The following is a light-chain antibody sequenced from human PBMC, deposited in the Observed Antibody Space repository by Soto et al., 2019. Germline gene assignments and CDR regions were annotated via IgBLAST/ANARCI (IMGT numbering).Light chain of an antibody. J-gene: IGLJ1*01. V-gene: IGLV2-18*02. CDR2: EVS. Sequence: QSALTQPPSVSGSPGQSVAISCTGTSSDVGSYNRVSWYQQPSGAAPKLMIYEVSNRPSGVPDRFSGSKSGNTASLTISGLQAEDEADYYCNSYTGSSTYVFGTGTKVTV. CDR1: SSDVGSYNR. CDR3: NSYTGSSTYV.